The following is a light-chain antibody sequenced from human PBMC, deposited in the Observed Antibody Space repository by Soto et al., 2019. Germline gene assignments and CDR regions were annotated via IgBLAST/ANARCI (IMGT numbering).Light chain of an antibody. CDR1: SSDVGSYNL. J-gene: IGLJ2*01. V-gene: IGLV2-23*02. CDR3: CSYAGSSTFV. CDR2: EVS. Sequence: QSALTQPASVSGSPGQSITISCTGTSSDVGSYNLVSWYQQHPGKAPKLMIYEVSKRPSGVSNRFSGSKSGNTASLTISGLQAEEEADYSCCSYAGSSTFVFGGGTKLTVL.